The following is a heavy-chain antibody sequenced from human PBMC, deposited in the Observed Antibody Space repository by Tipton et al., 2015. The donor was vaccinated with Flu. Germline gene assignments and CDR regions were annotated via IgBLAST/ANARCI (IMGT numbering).Heavy chain of an antibody. CDR3: AKVGSYNILTKYYNKGVDP. V-gene: IGHV4-39*07. CDR2: IYYSGTT. D-gene: IGHD3-9*01. Sequence: TLSLTCTVSGGSISSYTYYWGWFRQSPGTGLEWIGSIYYSGTTYYNPSLKSRVTMSIDTSKNQFSLKVTSVTAADTAVYYCAKVGSYNILTKYYNKGVDPWGQGTLVIVSS. J-gene: IGHJ5*02. CDR1: GGSISSYTYY.